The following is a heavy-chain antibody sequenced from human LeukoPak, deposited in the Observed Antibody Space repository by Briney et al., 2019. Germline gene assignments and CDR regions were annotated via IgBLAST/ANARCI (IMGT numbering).Heavy chain of an antibody. J-gene: IGHJ6*03. Sequence: SETLSLTCTVSGGSISSYYWSWIRQPPGKGLEWIGYIYYSGSTYYNPSLRSRVTISVDTSKNQFSLKLSSVTAADTAVYYCARESQFDFWSGHRHMDVWGKGTTVTVSS. D-gene: IGHD3-3*01. CDR1: GGSISSYY. V-gene: IGHV4-59*01. CDR3: ARESQFDFWSGHRHMDV. CDR2: IYYSGST.